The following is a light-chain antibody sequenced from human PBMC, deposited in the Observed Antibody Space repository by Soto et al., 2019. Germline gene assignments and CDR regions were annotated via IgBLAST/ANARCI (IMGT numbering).Light chain of an antibody. CDR1: QSVSSK. V-gene: IGKV3-15*01. Sequence: EIVVTQSPATLSVSPGERATLSCSASQSVSSKLAWYQQKPGQAPRLLIYGASTRATGIPGRFSGSGSGTEFTLTISSLQSEDFAVYYCQQHNNWPPWTFGQGTKVDIK. CDR3: QQHNNWPPWT. J-gene: IGKJ1*01. CDR2: GAS.